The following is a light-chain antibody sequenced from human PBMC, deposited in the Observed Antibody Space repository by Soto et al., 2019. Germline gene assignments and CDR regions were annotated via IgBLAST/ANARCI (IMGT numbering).Light chain of an antibody. Sequence: QSVLTQPASVSGSPGQSITLSCTGTNSDIGGSKYVSWYQQHPGKAPKLMIYEVTYRPSGVSDRFSGSKSGNTASLTVSGLQAEDEADYYCSSYTSSGTLYVFGTGTQATVL. CDR1: NSDIGGSKY. J-gene: IGLJ1*01. CDR2: EVT. V-gene: IGLV2-14*01. CDR3: SSYTSSGTLYV.